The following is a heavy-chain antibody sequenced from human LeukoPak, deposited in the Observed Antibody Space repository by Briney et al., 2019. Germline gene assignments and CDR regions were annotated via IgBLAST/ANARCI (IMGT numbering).Heavy chain of an antibody. J-gene: IGHJ6*02. Sequence: ASVNVSCKASGGTFSSYAISWVRQAPGQGLEWMGGIIPIFGTANYAQKFQGRVTITADESTSTAYMELSSLRSEDTAVYYCARGDIVVVPAAIYEGDLYYYYGMDVWGQGTTVTVSS. D-gene: IGHD2-2*01. CDR3: ARGDIVVVPAAIYEGDLYYYYGMDV. CDR1: GGTFSSYA. CDR2: IIPIFGTA. V-gene: IGHV1-69*13.